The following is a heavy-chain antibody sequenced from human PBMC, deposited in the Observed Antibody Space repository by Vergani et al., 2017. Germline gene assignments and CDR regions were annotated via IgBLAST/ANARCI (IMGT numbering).Heavy chain of an antibody. Sequence: EVQLLESGGDVVKPGGSLRLSCAASGFTFRSYAMSWVRQVPGKGLEWVSTISGHGDRTYYADSVKGRFTISRDNSKNTVYLQMNSLKAEDRATYYCAREERSNTSPFVGDWGQGTLVTV. CDR2: ISGHGDRT. CDR3: AREERSNTSPFVGD. D-gene: IGHD2/OR15-2a*01. V-gene: IGHV3-23*01. CDR1: GFTFRSYA. J-gene: IGHJ4*02.